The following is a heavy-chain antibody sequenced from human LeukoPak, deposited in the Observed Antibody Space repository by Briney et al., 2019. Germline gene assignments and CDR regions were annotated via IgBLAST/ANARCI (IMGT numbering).Heavy chain of an antibody. Sequence: SETLSLTCGVSGGSISSTNWWSWVRQPPGKGLEWIGEIYHGGSTNFNPSLKSRVTILVDKSKNQFSLKMTSVTAADTAVYYCARAPRGIVVVPAAIKTWFDPWGQGTLVTVSS. CDR1: GGSISSTNW. V-gene: IGHV4-4*02. J-gene: IGHJ5*02. CDR2: IYHGGST. D-gene: IGHD2-2*02. CDR3: ARAPRGIVVVPAAIKTWFDP.